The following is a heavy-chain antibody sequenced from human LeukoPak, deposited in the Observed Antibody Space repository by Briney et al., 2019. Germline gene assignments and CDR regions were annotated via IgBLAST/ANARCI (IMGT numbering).Heavy chain of an antibody. CDR2: IWFDGRRE. CDR3: TRNRLYGPESGNLPKDS. J-gene: IGHJ4*02. V-gene: IGHV3-33*01. D-gene: IGHD4-23*01. CDR1: GFTFRNYG. Sequence: GGSLRLSCAASGFTFRNYGMHWVRQAPGKGLEWVAHIWFDGRREDYADSVKGRFTISRDNFNNILYLEMDSLRADDTAVYFCTRNRLYGPESGNLPKDSWGQGTLVIVSS.